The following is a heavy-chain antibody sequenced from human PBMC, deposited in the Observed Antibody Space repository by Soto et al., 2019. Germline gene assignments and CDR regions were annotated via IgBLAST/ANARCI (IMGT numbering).Heavy chain of an antibody. Sequence: GSLRLSCAASGFTFSSSWMHWVRQAPGKGLVWVSRINSGASNTNYADSVKGRFTISRDNAKNTLYLQMGSLTAEDTAVYYCARGPSGWFGYDYWGQGTLVTVSS. CDR1: GFTFSSSW. D-gene: IGHD6-19*01. V-gene: IGHV3-74*01. CDR3: ARGPSGWFGYDY. CDR2: INSGASNT. J-gene: IGHJ4*02.